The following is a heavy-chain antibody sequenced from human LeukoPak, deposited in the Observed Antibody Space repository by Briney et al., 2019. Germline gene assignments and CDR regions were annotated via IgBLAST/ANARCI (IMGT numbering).Heavy chain of an antibody. V-gene: IGHV1-24*01. D-gene: IGHD5-12*01. CDR3: ASSSKGGYSRDAFDI. CDR2: FDPEDGET. Sequence: ASVKVSCKVSGYTLTELSMHWVRQAPGKGLEWMGGFDPEDGETIYAQKFQGRVTMTEDTSTDTAYMELSRLRSDDTAVYYCASSSKGGYSRDAFDIWGQGTMVTVSS. CDR1: GYTLTELS. J-gene: IGHJ3*02.